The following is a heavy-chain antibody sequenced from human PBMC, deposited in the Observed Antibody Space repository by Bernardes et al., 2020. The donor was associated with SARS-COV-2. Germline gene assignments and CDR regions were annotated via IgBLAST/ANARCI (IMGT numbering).Heavy chain of an antibody. J-gene: IGHJ4*02. CDR2: VSYGGRT. CDR3: ARHPKPVSTTHIDY. V-gene: IGHV4-39*01. Sequence: SETLSLTCTVSGGSIRISSYYWGWIRQPPGKGLQWIGSVSYGGRTLYNPSLKSRVTISGDTSRNHFSLRLSSVTAADTSVYYCARHPKPVSTTHIDYWGQGVLVTVSS. CDR1: GGSIRISSYY. D-gene: IGHD1-7*01.